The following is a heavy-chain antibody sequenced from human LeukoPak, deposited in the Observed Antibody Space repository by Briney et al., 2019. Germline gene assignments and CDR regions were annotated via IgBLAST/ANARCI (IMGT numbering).Heavy chain of an antibody. V-gene: IGHV3-21*01. CDR1: GFTFSSYS. CDR2: ISSSSSYI. J-gene: IGHJ4*02. Sequence: GGSLRLSCAASGFTFSSYSMNWVRQAPGKGLEWVSSISSSSSYIYYADSVKGRFTISRDNAKNSLYLQMNSLRAEDTAVYYCVTDTSMGGLFDYWGQGTLVTVSS. D-gene: IGHD5-18*01. CDR3: VTDTSMGGLFDY.